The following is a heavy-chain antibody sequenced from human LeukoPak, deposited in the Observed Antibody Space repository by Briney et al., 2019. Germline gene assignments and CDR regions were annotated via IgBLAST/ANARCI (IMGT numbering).Heavy chain of an antibody. V-gene: IGHV3-30*18. Sequence: GGSLRLSCAASGFTFSSYGMHWVRQAPGKGLEWVSVISYDTFNKYYADSVKGRFTISRDDSKNTLYLQMRNLRAEGTAVYYCAKDGAWLRFDDWGQGILVTVSS. D-gene: IGHD5-12*01. CDR3: AKDGAWLRFDD. J-gene: IGHJ4*02. CDR1: GFTFSSYG. CDR2: ISYDTFNK.